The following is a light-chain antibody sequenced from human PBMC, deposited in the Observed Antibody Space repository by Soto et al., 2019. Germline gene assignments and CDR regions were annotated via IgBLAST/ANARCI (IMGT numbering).Light chain of an antibody. CDR2: GAS. V-gene: IGKV3-11*01. CDR1: QSVNNY. CDR3: QQYNNWPPIT. Sequence: EIVLTQSPATLSLSPGERATHSCRASQSVNNYLAWYQQRPGQAPRLLIYGASTRATGIPDRFSGSGSGTDFTLTISRLEPEDSAAYYCQQYNNWPPITFGQGRRLEV. J-gene: IGKJ5*01.